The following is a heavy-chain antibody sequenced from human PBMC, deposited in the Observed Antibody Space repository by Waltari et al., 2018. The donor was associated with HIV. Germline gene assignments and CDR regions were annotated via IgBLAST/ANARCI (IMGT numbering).Heavy chain of an antibody. Sequence: EVQLVQSGAEVKKPGESLKISCKGSGYSFTSYWIGWVRQMPGKGREWMGIIYPGDSDTRYSPSFQGQVTISAEKSISTAYLQWSSLKASDTAMYYCARTYYDFWSGQSPEGFDYWGQGTLVTVSS. J-gene: IGHJ4*02. D-gene: IGHD3-3*01. CDR3: ARTYYDFWSGQSPEGFDY. V-gene: IGHV5-51*01. CDR2: IYPGDSDT. CDR1: GYSFTSYW.